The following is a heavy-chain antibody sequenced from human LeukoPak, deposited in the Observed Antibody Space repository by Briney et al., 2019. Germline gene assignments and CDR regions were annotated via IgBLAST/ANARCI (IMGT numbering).Heavy chain of an antibody. J-gene: IGHJ6*02. Sequence: GGSLRLSCAASGFTFSSYWMSWVRQAPGKGLEWVANIKQDGSEKYYVDSVKGRVTISRDNAKNSLYLQMNSLRAEDTAVYYCARDGDAAAVLAYYYYGMDVWGQGTTVTVSS. CDR2: IKQDGSEK. CDR3: ARDGDAAAVLAYYYYGMDV. V-gene: IGHV3-7*05. D-gene: IGHD6-13*01. CDR1: GFTFSSYW.